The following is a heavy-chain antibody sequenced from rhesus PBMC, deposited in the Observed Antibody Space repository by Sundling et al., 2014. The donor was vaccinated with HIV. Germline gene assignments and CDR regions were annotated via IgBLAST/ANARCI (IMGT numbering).Heavy chain of an antibody. D-gene: IGHD3-16*01. CDR1: GASISSNY. Sequence: QVQLQESGPGLVKPSETLPLTCAVSGASISSNYWSWIRQAPGKGLEWIGRIYGSGGSTDYNPSLKSRVTISIDTSKNQFSLKLSSVTAADTAVYYCARSTAYYYSGAYDLDYWGRGSPGHRLL. CDR2: IYGSGGST. V-gene: IGHV4S2*01. J-gene: IGHJ4*01. CDR3: ARSTAYYYSGAYDLDY.